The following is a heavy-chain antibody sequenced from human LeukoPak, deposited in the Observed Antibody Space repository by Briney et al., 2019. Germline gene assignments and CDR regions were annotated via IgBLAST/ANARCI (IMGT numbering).Heavy chain of an antibody. CDR3: AKGLSIAMDYGDPKDWYFDL. V-gene: IGHV3-30*18. Sequence: GRSLRLSCAASGFTFTHYGMHWVRQSPGKGLEWVAFISSDGTNTYYIDSVKGRFTISRDNSKNTLYLQMNSLRAEDTAVYYCAKGLSIAMDYGDPKDWYFDLWGRGTLVTVSS. CDR2: ISSDGTNT. D-gene: IGHD4-17*01. CDR1: GFTFTHYG. J-gene: IGHJ2*01.